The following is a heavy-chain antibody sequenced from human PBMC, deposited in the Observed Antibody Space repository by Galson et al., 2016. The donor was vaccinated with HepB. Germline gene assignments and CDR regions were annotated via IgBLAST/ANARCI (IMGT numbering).Heavy chain of an antibody. J-gene: IGHJ3*02. D-gene: IGHD1-1*01. V-gene: IGHV3-7*01. Sequence: SLRLSYAASGFTFSNTWMSWVRQAPGKGLEFVANMNQDGRTKNYVDSVQGRFTISRDNARNSLYLELNSLRAEDTALYYCARDPGYSAFDIWGPGTMVTVSS. CDR2: MNQDGRTK. CDR3: ARDPGYSAFDI. CDR1: GFTFSNTW.